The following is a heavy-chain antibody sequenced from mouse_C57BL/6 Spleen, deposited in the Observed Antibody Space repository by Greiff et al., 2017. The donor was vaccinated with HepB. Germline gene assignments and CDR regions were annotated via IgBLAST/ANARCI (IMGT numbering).Heavy chain of an antibody. D-gene: IGHD2-3*01. CDR3: ARGRWLPDY. Sequence: VQLQQPGAELVMPGASVKLSCKASGYTFTSYWMHWVKQRPGQGLEWIGEIDPSDSYTNYNQKFKGKSTLTVDKSSSTAYMQLSSLTSEDSAVYYCARGRWLPDYWGQGTTLTVSS. V-gene: IGHV1-69*01. CDR1: GYTFTSYW. J-gene: IGHJ2*01. CDR2: IDPSDSYT.